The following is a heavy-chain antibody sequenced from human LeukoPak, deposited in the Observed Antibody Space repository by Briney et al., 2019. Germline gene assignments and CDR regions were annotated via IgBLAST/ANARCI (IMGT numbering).Heavy chain of an antibody. CDR3: ASGYSSSWPFDY. CDR1: GGTFSSYA. Sequence: SVKVSCKASGGTFSSYAISWVRQAPGQGLEWMGRIIPTLGIANYAQKFQGRVTITADKSTSTAYMELSSLRSEDTAVYYCASGYSSSWPFDYWGQGTLVTVSS. J-gene: IGHJ4*02. CDR2: IIPTLGIA. V-gene: IGHV1-69*04. D-gene: IGHD6-13*01.